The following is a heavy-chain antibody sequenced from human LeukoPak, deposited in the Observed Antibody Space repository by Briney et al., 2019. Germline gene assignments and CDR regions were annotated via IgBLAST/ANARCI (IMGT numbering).Heavy chain of an antibody. CDR3: ATVRTTTVVTHFGY. D-gene: IGHD4-23*01. CDR2: FDPEDGET. J-gene: IGHJ4*02. Sequence: PGGSLRLSCAASGFTFSSYSMNWVRQAPGKGLEWMGGFDPEDGETIYAQKFQGRVTMTEDTSTDTAYMELSSLRSEDTAVYYCATVRTTTVVTHFGYWGQGTLVTVSS. CDR1: GFTFSSYS. V-gene: IGHV1-24*01.